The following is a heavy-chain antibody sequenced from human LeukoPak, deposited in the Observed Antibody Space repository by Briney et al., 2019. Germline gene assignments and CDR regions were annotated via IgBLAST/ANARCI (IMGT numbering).Heavy chain of an antibody. Sequence: GVLRLSCAASGFTFSNYGMHWVRQAPGKGLEWVANIKQDGSEKYYVDSVKGRFTISRDNAKNSLYLQMNSLRAEDTAVYYCARDYFSRAALLGYFDLWGRGTLVTVSS. CDR3: ARDYFSRAALLGYFDL. CDR2: IKQDGSEK. J-gene: IGHJ2*01. CDR1: GFTFSNYG. V-gene: IGHV3-7*01. D-gene: IGHD2-15*01.